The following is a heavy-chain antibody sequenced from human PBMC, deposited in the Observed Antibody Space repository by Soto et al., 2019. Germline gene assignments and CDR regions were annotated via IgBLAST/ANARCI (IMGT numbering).Heavy chain of an antibody. J-gene: IGHJ4*02. CDR3: ATVGRANYFDN. Sequence: GGSLRLSCAASGFTFSSYALTWVRQAPGKGLEWVSVISGGGINTLYADSVKGRFTIFRDNSKNTLYLQMNSLRADDTAVYYCATVGRANYFDNWGQGTLVTVSS. V-gene: IGHV3-23*01. CDR2: ISGGGINT. CDR1: GFTFSSYA.